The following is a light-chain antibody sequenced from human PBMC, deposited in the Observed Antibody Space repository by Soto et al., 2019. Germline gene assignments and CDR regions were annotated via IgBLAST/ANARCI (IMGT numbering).Light chain of an antibody. CDR1: SNDVGGYNY. CDR3: CSYAGSYTYV. V-gene: IGLV2-11*01. J-gene: IGLJ1*01. CDR2: DVS. Sequence: ALTQPRSVSGSPGQSVTISCTGTSNDVGGYNYVSWYQQHPGKAPKLMIYDVSKRPSGVPDRFSGSKSGNTASLTISGLQAEDEADYYCCSYAGSYTYVFGTGTKVTVL.